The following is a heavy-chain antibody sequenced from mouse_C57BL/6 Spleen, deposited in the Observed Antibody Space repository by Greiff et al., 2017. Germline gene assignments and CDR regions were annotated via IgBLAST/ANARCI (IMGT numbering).Heavy chain of an antibody. CDR2: IYPGSGNT. V-gene: IGHV1-76*01. Sequence: VQLQQSGAELVRPGASVKLSCTASGYTFTDYYINWVKQRPGQGLEWIARIYPGSGNTYYNEKFKGKATLTAEKSSSPAYMQLSRLTSEDSAVYFCARSMGEDYWGKGTTLTVSS. CDR3: ARSMGEDY. D-gene: IGHD4-1*01. J-gene: IGHJ2*01. CDR1: GYTFTDYY.